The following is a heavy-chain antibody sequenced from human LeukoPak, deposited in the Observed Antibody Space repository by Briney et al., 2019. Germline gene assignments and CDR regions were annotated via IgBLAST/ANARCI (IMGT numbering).Heavy chain of an antibody. V-gene: IGHV3-30*02. D-gene: IGHD1-26*01. J-gene: IGHJ6*03. CDR2: IRYDGSNK. CDR3: AKVPPSGGSYSPHYYYHYMDV. CDR1: GFTCSTYG. Sequence: PGGSLGLSCAASGFTCSTYGMHWVRQAPGKGLEWVAFIRYDGSNKYYADSVKGRFTISRDNSKNTLYLQMNSLRAEDTAVYYRAKVPPSGGSYSPHYYYHYMDVWGKGTTVTVSS.